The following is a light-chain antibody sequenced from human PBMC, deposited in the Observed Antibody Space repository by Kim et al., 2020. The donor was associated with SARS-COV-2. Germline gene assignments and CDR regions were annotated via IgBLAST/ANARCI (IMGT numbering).Light chain of an antibody. Sequence: SLSPGERATLSCGASRSLSSCLAWYQQKNGQAPRLVIYGASIRAPGIPARFSASGSGTDFTLTIGRVGPDDSAVYFCQEFGTSLSIGGGTKVDI. J-gene: IGKJ4*01. CDR3: QEFGTSLS. V-gene: IGKV3-20*01. CDR1: RSLSSC. CDR2: GAS.